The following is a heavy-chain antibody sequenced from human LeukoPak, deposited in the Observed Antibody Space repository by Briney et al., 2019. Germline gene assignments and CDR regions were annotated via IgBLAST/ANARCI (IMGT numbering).Heavy chain of an antibody. D-gene: IGHD3-16*02. J-gene: IGHJ4*02. Sequence: SETLSLTCDVSVGSLTQTNCWTWARQPPGKGLEWIREVNLQVGNNYNPSLLRRVPISVDTSANHVSLKMTSVTAADTAVYYCAREGGSYRPLDYSGQGTLVTVSS. CDR2: VNLQVGN. CDR3: AREGGSYRPLDY. CDR1: VGSLTQTNC. V-gene: IGHV4-4*02.